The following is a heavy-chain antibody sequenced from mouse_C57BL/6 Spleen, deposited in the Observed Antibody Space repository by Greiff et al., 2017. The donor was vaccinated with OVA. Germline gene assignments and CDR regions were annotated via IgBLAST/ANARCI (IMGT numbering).Heavy chain of an antibody. Sequence: VRLRRSEPELVRPGASVRISSRASASAFGGSWRTWVRRRPGRGLGCIERLFPGDGDTNYNGKFKGKAPLTADKSSSTAYMQLSSLTSEDSAVYFCARFGYYGLYYFDYWGQGTTLTVSS. D-gene: IGHD1-2*01. CDR2: LFPGDGDT. CDR3: ARFGYYGLYYFDY. V-gene: IGHV1-82*01. CDR1: ASAFGGSW. J-gene: IGHJ2*01.